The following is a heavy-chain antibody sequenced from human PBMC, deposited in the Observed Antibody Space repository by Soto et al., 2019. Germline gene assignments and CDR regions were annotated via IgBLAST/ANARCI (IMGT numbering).Heavy chain of an antibody. Sequence: QVQLQESGPGLVRPSETLSLTCTVSGGSLSNYNWNWVRQSAGKGLEWIGRIYSNGKAYHNPSLKSRVTMSLDTLNSQVSLRLSSVTAADTAKYYCARERTYQLSGDDTLDIWGLGTMVTVSS. CDR2: IYSNGKA. CDR3: ARERTYQLSGDDTLDI. V-gene: IGHV4-4*07. D-gene: IGHD2-2*01. J-gene: IGHJ3*02. CDR1: GGSLSNYN.